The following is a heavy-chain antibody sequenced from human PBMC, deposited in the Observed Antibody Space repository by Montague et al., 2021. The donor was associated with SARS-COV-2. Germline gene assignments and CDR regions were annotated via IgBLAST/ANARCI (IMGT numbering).Heavy chain of an antibody. V-gene: IGHV4-59*08. Sequence: SETLSLTCTVSGGSLNNYFWSWIRQPPGKGLEWVGYISDSGSTKYNPSLQSRVTISVDTARNQFSLKLLSVAAADTAFYYCARVDSSGPGEYWGQGIRVSVSS. J-gene: IGHJ4*02. CDR1: GGSLNNYF. D-gene: IGHD3-22*01. CDR2: ISDSGST. CDR3: ARVDSSGPGEY.